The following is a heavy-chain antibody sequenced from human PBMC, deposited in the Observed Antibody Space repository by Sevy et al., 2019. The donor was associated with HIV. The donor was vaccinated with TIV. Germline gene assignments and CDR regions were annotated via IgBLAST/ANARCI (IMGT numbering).Heavy chain of an antibody. J-gene: IGHJ4*02. CDR2: INPNSGGT. D-gene: IGHD6-13*01. CDR3: ARAPKGSSWSFDY. CDR1: GYTFTGYY. Sequence: ASVKVSCKASGYTFTGYYMHWVRQAPGQGLEWMGRINPNSGGTNYAQKFQGRVTMTRDTSISTAYMELSRLRSDDTAVYYCARAPKGSSWSFDYWGQGTLVTVSS. V-gene: IGHV1-2*06.